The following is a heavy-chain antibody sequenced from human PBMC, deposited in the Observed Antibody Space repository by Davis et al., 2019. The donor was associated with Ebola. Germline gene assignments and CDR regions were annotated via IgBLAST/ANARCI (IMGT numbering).Heavy chain of an antibody. V-gene: IGHV3-30-3*01. J-gene: IGHJ6*02. CDR1: GFTFSSYA. D-gene: IGHD3-10*01. CDR2: ISYDGSNK. CDR3: AKGSGSYYYYGMDV. Sequence: GGSLRLSCAASGFTFSSYAMSWVRQAPGKGLEWVAVISYDGSNKYYADSVKGRFTISRDNSKNTLYLQMNSLRAEDTAVYYCAKGSGSYYYYGMDVWGQGTTVTVSS.